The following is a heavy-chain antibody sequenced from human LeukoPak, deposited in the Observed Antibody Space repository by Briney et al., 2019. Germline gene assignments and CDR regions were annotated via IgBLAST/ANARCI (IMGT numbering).Heavy chain of an antibody. CDR1: GYTFTGYY. Sequence: ASVKVSCKASGYTFTGYYMHWVRQAPGQGLEWMGWINPNSGGTNYAQKFQGRVTMTRDTSISTAYMELSRLRSDDTAVYYCARIRSSGYYRYAFDIWGQGTMVTVSS. J-gene: IGHJ3*02. D-gene: IGHD3-22*01. CDR2: INPNSGGT. V-gene: IGHV1-2*02. CDR3: ARIRSSGYYRYAFDI.